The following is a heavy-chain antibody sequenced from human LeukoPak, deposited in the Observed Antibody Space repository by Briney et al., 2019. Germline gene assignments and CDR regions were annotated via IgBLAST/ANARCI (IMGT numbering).Heavy chain of an antibody. CDR1: AFDFSFYA. J-gene: IGHJ4*02. Sequence: PGGSLRLSCAASAFDFSFYAMSWVRQAPGKGLEWVSGISDNGDTTFYADSVKGRFTISRDNSKNTLYLQMNSLRAEDTAVYYCAKVGSGWYYFDYWGQGTLVTVSS. CDR3: AKVGSGWYYFDY. V-gene: IGHV3-23*01. CDR2: ISDNGDTT. D-gene: IGHD6-19*01.